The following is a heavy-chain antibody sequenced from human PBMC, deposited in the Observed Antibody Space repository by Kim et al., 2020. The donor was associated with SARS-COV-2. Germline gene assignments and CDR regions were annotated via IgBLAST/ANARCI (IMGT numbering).Heavy chain of an antibody. CDR2: IIPIFGTA. CDR1: GGTFSSYA. J-gene: IGHJ4*02. CDR3: ARGKYSGSSPTWFDY. V-gene: IGHV1-69*13. Sequence: SVKVSCKASGGTFSSYAISWVRQAPGQGLEWMGGIIPIFGTANYAQKFQGRVTITADESTSTAYMELSSLRSEDTAVYYCARGKYSGSSPTWFDYWGQGTLVTVSS. D-gene: IGHD1-26*01.